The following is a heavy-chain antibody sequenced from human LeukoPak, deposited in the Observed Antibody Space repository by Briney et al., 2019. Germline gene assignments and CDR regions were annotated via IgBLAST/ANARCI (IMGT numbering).Heavy chain of an antibody. Sequence: PSETLSLTCTVSGGSISSYYWSWIRQPAGKGLEWIGYIYYSGSTNYNPSLKSRVTISVDTSKNQFSLKLSSVTAADTAVYYCARESSGYHHFDLWGRGTLVTVSS. CDR1: GGSISSYY. CDR2: IYYSGST. D-gene: IGHD6-19*01. V-gene: IGHV4-59*01. J-gene: IGHJ2*01. CDR3: ARESSGYHHFDL.